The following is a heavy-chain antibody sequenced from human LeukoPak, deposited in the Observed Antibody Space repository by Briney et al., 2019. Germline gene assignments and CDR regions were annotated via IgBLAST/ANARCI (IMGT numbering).Heavy chain of an antibody. CDR2: ISSSGGST. CDR1: GFTFSSYW. Sequence: GGSLRLSCAASGFTFSSYWMSWVRQAPGKGLEWVSAISSSGGSTYYADSVKGRFTISRDNSKNTLYLQMNSLRAEDTAVYYCAKGDNKRPFDYWGQGTLVTVSS. J-gene: IGHJ4*02. CDR3: AKGDNKRPFDY. V-gene: IGHV3-23*01. D-gene: IGHD1-1*01.